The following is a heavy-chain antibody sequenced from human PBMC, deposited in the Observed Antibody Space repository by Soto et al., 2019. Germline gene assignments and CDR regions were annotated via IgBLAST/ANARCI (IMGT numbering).Heavy chain of an antibody. J-gene: IGHJ5*01. CDR2: IRDKASNYST. Sequence: EVQLVESGGGLVQPGGSLKLSCVAAGYTLSASSINWVRQAPGKGLEWVGRIRDKASNYSTSCAASVNGRFTISRDDSKNEAYLHMNSLRVEDTAVYYCTTKDSWGRGTLVTVCS. CDR1: GYTLSASS. V-gene: IGHV3-73*02. CDR3: TTKDS.